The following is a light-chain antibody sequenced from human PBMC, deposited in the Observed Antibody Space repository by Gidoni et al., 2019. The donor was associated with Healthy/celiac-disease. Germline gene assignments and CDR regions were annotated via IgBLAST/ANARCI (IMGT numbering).Light chain of an antibody. J-gene: IGKJ4*01. Sequence: DPVSITCRASQSISSSLNWYQQKPGKAPKLLIYAASSLQSGVPSRFSGSGSGTDFTLTISSLQPEDVANYYCQQSYSTLTFGGGTKVEIK. CDR3: QQSYSTLT. V-gene: IGKV1-39*01. CDR1: QSISSS. CDR2: AAS.